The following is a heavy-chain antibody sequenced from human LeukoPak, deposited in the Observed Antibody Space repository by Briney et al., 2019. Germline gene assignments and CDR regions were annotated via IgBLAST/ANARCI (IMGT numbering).Heavy chain of an antibody. CDR1: KFTFSNYA. Sequence: GGSLRLSCAGSKFTFSNYAMTWVRQAPGKGLEWVPTISSSGGSIFYSDSVKGRFTISRDNSRNTVNLQMNSLRAEDTAIYYCAKDYSGSWYYFDYWGQGTLVTVSS. J-gene: IGHJ4*02. CDR2: ISSSGGSI. CDR3: AKDYSGSWYYFDY. V-gene: IGHV3-23*01. D-gene: IGHD6-13*01.